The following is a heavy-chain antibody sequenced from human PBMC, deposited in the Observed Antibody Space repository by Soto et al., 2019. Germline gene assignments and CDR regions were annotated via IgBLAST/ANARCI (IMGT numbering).Heavy chain of an antibody. V-gene: IGHV4-38-2*01. Sequence: SETLSLTCAVSGYSISTGFNWAWIRQPPGKGLEWIGSIYYNGVTYSKPSLKSRVTISRDTSKNQFSLKLTSVTAADTALYYCGKVLVGATGHTDSDSWGPGTLVTVSS. J-gene: IGHJ4*02. CDR1: GYSISTGFN. CDR2: IYYNGVT. CDR3: GKVLVGATGHTDSDS. D-gene: IGHD2-15*01.